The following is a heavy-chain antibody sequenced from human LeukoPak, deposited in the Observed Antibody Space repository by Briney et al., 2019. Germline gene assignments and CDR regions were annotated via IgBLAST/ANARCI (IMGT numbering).Heavy chain of an antibody. D-gene: IGHD3-22*01. Sequence: GGSLRLSCAASEFTFSSYWMHWVRQAPGKGLVWVSRINSDGSSTSYADSVKGRFTISRDNAKNTLYLQMNSLRAEDTAVYYCATGANSSVAHEYWGQGSLVTVSS. CDR3: ATGANSSVAHEY. CDR1: EFTFSSYW. J-gene: IGHJ4*02. V-gene: IGHV3-74*01. CDR2: INSDGSST.